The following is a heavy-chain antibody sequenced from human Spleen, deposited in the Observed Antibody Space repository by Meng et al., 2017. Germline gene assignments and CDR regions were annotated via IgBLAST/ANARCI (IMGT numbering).Heavy chain of an antibody. CDR2: INHSGST. V-gene: IGHV4-4*02. Sequence: GQRAEVAPGLGNPSGTLPSHCAVPGGSNSSSNCWSWVRQPPRKGLEWIGEINHSGSTNYNPSLKSRVTISVDTSKNQFSLKLSSVTAADTAVYYRARGPGIAAAGKPFDYWGQGTLVTVSS. D-gene: IGHD6-13*01. CDR3: ARGPGIAAAGKPFDY. J-gene: IGHJ4*02. CDR1: GGSNSSSNC.